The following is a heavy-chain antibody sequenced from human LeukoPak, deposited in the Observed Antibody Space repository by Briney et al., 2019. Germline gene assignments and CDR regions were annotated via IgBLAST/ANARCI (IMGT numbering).Heavy chain of an antibody. CDR3: ARVSGYSSGWSRDSDY. V-gene: IGHV3-30*04. CDR2: KSYDGSNK. D-gene: IGHD6-19*01. CDR1: GFTFSSYA. J-gene: IGHJ4*02. Sequence: PGGSLRLSCAASGFTFSSYAMHWVRQAPGKGLEWVAVKSYDGSNKYYADSVKGRFTISRDNSKNTLYLQMNSLRAEDTAVYYCARVSGYSSGWSRDSDYWGQGTLVTVSS.